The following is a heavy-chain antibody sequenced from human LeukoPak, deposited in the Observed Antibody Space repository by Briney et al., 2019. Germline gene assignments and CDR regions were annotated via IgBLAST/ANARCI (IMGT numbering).Heavy chain of an antibody. J-gene: IGHJ4*02. Sequence: SETLSLTCTVSGGSTSSNNYYWGWIREFPGKGLQWIGSFSYNGNTYYNPSLKSRGAISVDTSKNQFSLKMRSVTAADTAVYYCARHRPLVVAATLGDFDNWGQGTLVTVSS. V-gene: IGHV4-39*01. CDR3: ARHRPLVVAATLGDFDN. CDR2: FSYNGNT. D-gene: IGHD2-15*01. CDR1: GGSTSSNNYY.